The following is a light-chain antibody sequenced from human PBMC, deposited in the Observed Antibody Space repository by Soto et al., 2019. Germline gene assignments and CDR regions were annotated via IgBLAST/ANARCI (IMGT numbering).Light chain of an antibody. Sequence: ESVSAKSAATLTVSPWELATLSCRASQSVGNYLAWYQQKPGKAPRLLIHGASTRATGIPARFSGSGSGTEFTLTISSLQSEDFAIYYCQQCDDRPRTFGQGTKVDIK. CDR1: QSVGNY. V-gene: IGKV3-15*01. CDR3: QQCDDRPRT. J-gene: IGKJ1*01. CDR2: GAS.